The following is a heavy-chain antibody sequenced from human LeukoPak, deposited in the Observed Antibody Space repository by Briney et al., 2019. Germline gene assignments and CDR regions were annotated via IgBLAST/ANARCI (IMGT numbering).Heavy chain of an antibody. Sequence: GGSLRLSCAASGFTFSSYGMHWVRQAPGKGLEWVAFIRYDGSDKYYADSVKGRFTISRDNSKNTLYLQMSSLRAEDTAVYYCAKDTYAYCSGGSCYPNYWGQGTLVTVSS. V-gene: IGHV3-30*02. CDR3: AKDTYAYCSGGSCYPNY. CDR1: GFTFSSYG. D-gene: IGHD2-15*01. J-gene: IGHJ4*02. CDR2: IRYDGSDK.